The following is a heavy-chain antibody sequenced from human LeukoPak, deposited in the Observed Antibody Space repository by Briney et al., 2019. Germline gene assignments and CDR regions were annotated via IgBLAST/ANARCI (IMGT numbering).Heavy chain of an antibody. CDR3: ARSGDTNRNWFDP. Sequence: PGGSLRLSCAASGFTFSSYVMHWVRQPPGKGLEWVAVISYDGSNEHYVDSVKGRFTISRDNSKNTLYVQMNSLRAEDTAVYYCARSGDTNRNWFDPWGQGTLVTVSS. CDR2: ISYDGSNE. V-gene: IGHV3-30-3*01. D-gene: IGHD1-14*01. CDR1: GFTFSSYV. J-gene: IGHJ5*02.